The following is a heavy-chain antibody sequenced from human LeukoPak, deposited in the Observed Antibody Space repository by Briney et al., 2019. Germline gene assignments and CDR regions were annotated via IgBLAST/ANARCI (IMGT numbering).Heavy chain of an antibody. CDR1: GFTFNHYG. D-gene: IGHD4-11*01. CDR3: ARDAQRGFDYSNSLQY. V-gene: IGHV3-33*01. CDR2: IWSDGTNT. J-gene: IGHJ4*02. Sequence: GGSLRLSCAATGFTFNHYGMHWVRQAPGKGLEWVAVIWSDGTNTYYTDSVKGRFTISRVDSEKTVYLQKKSLRPEDTGVYYCARDAQRGFDYSNSLQYWGQGTPVTVST.